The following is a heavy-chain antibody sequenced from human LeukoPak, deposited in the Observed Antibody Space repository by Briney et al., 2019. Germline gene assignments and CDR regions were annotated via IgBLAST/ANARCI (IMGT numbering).Heavy chain of an antibody. J-gene: IGHJ4*02. Sequence: GASVKVSCKTSGYTFTDYYIHWVRQAPGQGLEWMGWINPNSGGTKFAQKFQGRVTMTRDTSISTAYMELSGLGSDDTAVYYCGSWDYGSGSYSPYYWGQGTLVTVSS. D-gene: IGHD3-10*01. CDR2: INPNSGGT. V-gene: IGHV1-2*02. CDR3: GSWDYGSGSYSPYY. CDR1: GYTFTDYY.